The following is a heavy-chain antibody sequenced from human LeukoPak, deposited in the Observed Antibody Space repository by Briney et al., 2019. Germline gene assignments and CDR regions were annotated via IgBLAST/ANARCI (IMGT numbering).Heavy chain of an antibody. J-gene: IGHJ4*02. V-gene: IGHV4-59*11. Sequence: SETLSLTCTVSGVSITSLYWSWIRQPPGKGLEWIGYMYDSEKTKDNLSFKSRSTLSADTSKNQFSLRLSSVTAEDTAVYYCATIKRGSIYGYFDFWGQGILVTVSS. CDR2: MYDSEKT. CDR1: GVSITSLY. CDR3: ATIKRGSIYGYFDF. D-gene: IGHD5-18*01.